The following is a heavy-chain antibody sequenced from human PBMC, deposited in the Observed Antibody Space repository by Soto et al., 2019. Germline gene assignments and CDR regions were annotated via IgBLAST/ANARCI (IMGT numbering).Heavy chain of an antibody. V-gene: IGHV4-59*01. J-gene: IGHJ6*02. CDR1: GGSISSYY. Sequence: SETLSLTCTVSGGSISSYYWSWIRQPPGKGLEWIGYIYYSGSTNYNPSLKSRVTISVDTSKNQFSLKLSSVTAADTAVYYCARGLRHYYYGMDVWGQGTTVTVSS. CDR3: ARGLRHYYYGMDV. CDR2: IYYSGST. D-gene: IGHD4-17*01.